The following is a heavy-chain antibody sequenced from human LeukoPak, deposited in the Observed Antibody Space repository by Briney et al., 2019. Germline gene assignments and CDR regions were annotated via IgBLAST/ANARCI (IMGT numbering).Heavy chain of an antibody. D-gene: IGHD3-10*01. J-gene: IGHJ3*02. CDR2: IYHSGST. CDR1: GYSISSGYY. V-gene: IGHV4-38-2*02. CDR3: ARHGGVVRGEGSDAFDI. Sequence: SETLSLTCTVSGYSISSGYYWGWIRQPPGKGLEWIGSIYHSGSTYYNPSLKSRVTISVDTSRNHLSLKLSSVTAADRAVYYCARHGGVVRGEGSDAFDIWGQGTMVTVSS.